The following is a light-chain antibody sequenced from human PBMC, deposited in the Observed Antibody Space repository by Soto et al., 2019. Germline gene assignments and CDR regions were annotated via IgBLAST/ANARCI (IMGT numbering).Light chain of an antibody. CDR1: SSDVGSYNL. V-gene: IGLV2-23*01. CDR3: CSYAGSSSVV. J-gene: IGLJ2*01. Sequence: QSALTQPASVSGSPGQSITIPCTGTSSDVGSYNLVSWYQQHPGKAPKLMIYEGSKRPSGVSNRLYGSKSGNTASLTISGLQAEDEADYYCCSYAGSSSVVFGGGTKLTVL. CDR2: EGS.